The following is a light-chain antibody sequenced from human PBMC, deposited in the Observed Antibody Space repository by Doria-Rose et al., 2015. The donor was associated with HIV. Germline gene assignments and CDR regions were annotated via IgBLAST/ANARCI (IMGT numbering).Light chain of an antibody. V-gene: IGKV3-20*01. Sequence: TQSPGTLSLSPGARATLSCRASQSFSSTYLAWYQPKPGQATGLLIYDGSTRATGIPDRFSASGSGTDFTLTINRLEPEDFALYYCHQYGTSWTFGQGTKVEI. J-gene: IGKJ1*01. CDR1: QSFSSTY. CDR2: DGS. CDR3: HQYGTSWT.